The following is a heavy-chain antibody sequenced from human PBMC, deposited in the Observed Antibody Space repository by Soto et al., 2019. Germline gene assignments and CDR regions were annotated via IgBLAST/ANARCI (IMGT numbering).Heavy chain of an antibody. J-gene: IGHJ4*02. CDR2: ISGSGGST. CDR3: AKDRLQTELEQYYFDY. CDR1: GFTFSSYA. Sequence: GGSLRLSCAASGFTFSSYAMSWVRQAPGKGLEWVSAISGSGGSTYYADSVKGRFTISRDNSKNTLYLQMNSLRAEDTAVYYCAKDRLQTELEQYYFDYWGQGTLVTVSS. V-gene: IGHV3-23*01. D-gene: IGHD1-1*01.